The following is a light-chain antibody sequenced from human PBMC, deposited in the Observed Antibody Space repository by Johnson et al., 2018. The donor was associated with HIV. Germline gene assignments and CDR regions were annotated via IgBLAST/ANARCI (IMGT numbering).Light chain of an antibody. CDR3: GAWESSLNTYV. Sequence: QSVLTQPPSVSAAPGQRVTISCSGGIANIGNNYVSWYQQLPGTAPKLLIYEHNKRPSGIPDRFSGSKSGTSATLDISGLQTGDEADYYCGAWESSLNTYVFGTGTKVTVL. J-gene: IGLJ1*01. CDR1: IANIGNNY. V-gene: IGLV1-51*02. CDR2: EHN.